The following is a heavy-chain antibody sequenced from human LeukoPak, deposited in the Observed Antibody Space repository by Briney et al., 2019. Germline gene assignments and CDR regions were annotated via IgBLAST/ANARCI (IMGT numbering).Heavy chain of an antibody. CDR1: GFTFSSYA. CDR3: AKSRYYDSSGYSPWYFDY. CDR2: ISGSGGST. V-gene: IGHV3-23*01. D-gene: IGHD3-22*01. Sequence: PGGSLRLSCAASGFTFSSYAMSWVRQAPGKGLEWVSAISGSGGSTYYADSVKGWFTISRDNSKNTLYLQMNSLRAEDTAVYYCAKSRYYDSSGYSPWYFDYWGQGTLVTVSS. J-gene: IGHJ4*02.